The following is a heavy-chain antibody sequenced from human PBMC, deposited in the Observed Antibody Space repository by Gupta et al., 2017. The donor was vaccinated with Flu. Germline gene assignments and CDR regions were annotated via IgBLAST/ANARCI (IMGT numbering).Heavy chain of an antibody. D-gene: IGHD3-10*01. J-gene: IGHJ5*02. Sequence: YWSWIRQPAGNGLEWIGRIYTSGSTNYNLSLKSRVTISVDTSKHQFSLKLSSVTAADTAVYYCARDLSMVRGVSKWFDPWGQGTLVTVSS. CDR2: IYTSGST. CDR1: Y. CDR3: ARDLSMVRGVSKWFDP. V-gene: IGHV4-61*02.